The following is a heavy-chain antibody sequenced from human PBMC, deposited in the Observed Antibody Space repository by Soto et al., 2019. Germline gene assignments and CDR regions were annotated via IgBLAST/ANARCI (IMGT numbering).Heavy chain of an antibody. J-gene: IGHJ4*02. CDR3: AGNSGSYTAFDY. V-gene: IGHV3-33*01. CDR2: IWYDGSNK. D-gene: IGHD1-26*01. Sequence: HPGGSLRLSCAASGFTFSSYGMHWVRQAPGKGLEWVAVIWYDGSNKYYADSVKGRFTISRDNSKNTLYLQMNSLRAEDTAVYYCAGNSGSYTAFDYWGQGTRVPVPS. CDR1: GFTFSSYG.